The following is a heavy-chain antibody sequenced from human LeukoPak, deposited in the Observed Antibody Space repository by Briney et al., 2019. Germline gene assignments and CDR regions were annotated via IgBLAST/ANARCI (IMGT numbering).Heavy chain of an antibody. V-gene: IGHV4-4*07. CDR1: GGSISSYY. J-gene: IGHJ6*03. CDR2: IYTSGST. Sequence: SETLSLTCTVSGGSISSYYGSWVRQPAGKGLEWLGRIYTSGSTNYNPSLKSRVTMSVGTSKNQFSLKLSSVTAAATDVYYCANTVGYSSSWHIGYMDVWGKGTMVTVSS. CDR3: ANTVGYSSSWHIGYMDV. D-gene: IGHD6-13*01.